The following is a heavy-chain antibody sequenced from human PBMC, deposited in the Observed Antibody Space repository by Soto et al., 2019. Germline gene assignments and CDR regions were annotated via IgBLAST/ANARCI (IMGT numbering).Heavy chain of an antibody. CDR2: ISGSGGTT. J-gene: IGHJ4*02. D-gene: IGHD3-3*01. CDR1: GFTFGSHA. CDR3: AKTPYDFWSSGQYLFDH. V-gene: IGHV3-23*01. Sequence: GSLRLSCTVSGFTFGSHAMYWVRQAPGKGLECVSGISGSGGTTFYADSVKGRFTISRDNSKKTLYLQMNSLRAEDTAVYYCAKTPYDFWSSGQYLFDHWGQGTLVTVSS.